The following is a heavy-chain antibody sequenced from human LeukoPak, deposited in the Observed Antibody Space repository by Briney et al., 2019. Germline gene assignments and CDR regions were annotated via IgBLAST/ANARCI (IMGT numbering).Heavy chain of an antibody. J-gene: IGHJ4*02. CDR1: GFTFSSYS. Sequence: GGSLRLSCAASGFTFSSYSMNWVRQAPGKGLEGVSSISSSSSYIYYADTVKGRFTISRDNAKNSLYLQMNSLRGEDTAVYYCARQHIGVVTAIGPIDYWGQGTLVTVSS. CDR3: ARQHIGVVTAIGPIDY. CDR2: ISSSSSYI. V-gene: IGHV3-21*01. D-gene: IGHD2-21*02.